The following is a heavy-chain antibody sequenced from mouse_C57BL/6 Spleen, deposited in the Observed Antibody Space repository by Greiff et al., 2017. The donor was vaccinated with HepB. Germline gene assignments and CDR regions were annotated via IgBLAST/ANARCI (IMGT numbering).Heavy chain of an antibody. CDR3: AREELRLRAMDY. Sequence: VKLQQSGPELVKPGASVKISCKASGYAFSSSWMNWVKQRPGKGLEWIGRIYPGDGDTNYNGKFKGKATLTADKSSSTAYMQLSSLTSEDSAVYFCAREELRLRAMDYWGQGTSVTVSS. CDR2: IYPGDGDT. CDR1: GYAFSSSW. V-gene: IGHV1-82*01. J-gene: IGHJ4*01. D-gene: IGHD3-2*02.